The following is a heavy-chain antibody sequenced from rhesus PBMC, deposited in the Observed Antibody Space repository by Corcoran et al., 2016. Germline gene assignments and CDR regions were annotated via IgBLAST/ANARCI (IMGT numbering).Heavy chain of an antibody. V-gene: IGHV1-111*02. CDR1: GYTFTDYY. CDR3: ATDVLSGVIINFGY. D-gene: IGHD3-34*01. CDR2: VDPEDGEA. J-gene: IGHJ4*01. Sequence: EVQLVQSGAEVKKPGASVKISCKASGYTFTDYYLHWVRQAPGKRLEWMGRVDPEDGEAIHAQKFQDIVTITADTSTDTAYMELSSLRSEDTAVYYCATDVLSGVIINFGYWGQGVLVTVSS.